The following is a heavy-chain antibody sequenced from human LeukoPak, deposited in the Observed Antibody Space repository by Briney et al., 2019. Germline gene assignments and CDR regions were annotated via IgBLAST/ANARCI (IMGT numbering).Heavy chain of an antibody. Sequence: QPGRSLRLSCAASGFRFSSYGMHWVRQAPGKGLVWVAVISHDGSYTYYADSVKGRFTISRDNSKNTLYVQMNSLRGEDTAVYYCASGWGYFDYWGQGMPVTVSS. D-gene: IGHD6-19*01. J-gene: IGHJ4*02. V-gene: IGHV3-30*03. CDR1: GFRFSSYG. CDR2: ISHDGSYT. CDR3: ASGWGYFDY.